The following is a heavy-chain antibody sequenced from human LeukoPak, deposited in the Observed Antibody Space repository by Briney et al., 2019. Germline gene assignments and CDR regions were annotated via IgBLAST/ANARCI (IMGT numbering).Heavy chain of an antibody. CDR1: GGSISSGSYY. V-gene: IGHV4-61*02. CDR2: IYTSGST. J-gene: IGHJ6*03. CDR3: ARAASMVRGDYYYYYMDV. D-gene: IGHD3-10*01. Sequence: PSETLSLTCTVSGGSISSGSYYWNWIRQPAGKGLEWIGRIYTSGSTNYNPSLKSRVTISVDTSKNQFSLKLSSVTAADTAVYYCARAASMVRGDYYYYYMDVWGKGTTVTVSS.